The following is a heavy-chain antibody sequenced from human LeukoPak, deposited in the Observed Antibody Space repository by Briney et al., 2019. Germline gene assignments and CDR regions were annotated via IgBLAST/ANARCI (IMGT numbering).Heavy chain of an antibody. CDR2: INTNTGSP. CDR3: ARDRGTPPYYYYGMDV. V-gene: IGHV7-4-1*02. CDR1: GYTFTSYG. Sequence: ASVKVSCKASGYTFTSYGISWVRQAPGQGLEWMGWINTNTGSPTYAQGFTGRFVFSLDTSVSTAYLQISSLKAEDTAVYYCARDRGTPPYYYYGMDVWGQRTTVTVSS. J-gene: IGHJ6*02.